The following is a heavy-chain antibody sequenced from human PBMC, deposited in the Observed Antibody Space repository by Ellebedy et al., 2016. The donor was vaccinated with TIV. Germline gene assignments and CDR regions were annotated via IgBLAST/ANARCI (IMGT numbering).Heavy chain of an antibody. J-gene: IGHJ2*01. CDR2: IGSAGDT. CDR1: GFTFSNYD. Sequence: GESLKISCAASGFTFSNYDMHWVRQGTGKSLESVSAIGSAGDTYYPGSVKGRFTISREDAKNSLYLQMNSLRAGDTAIYYCAREIVDRVPTDWYFDLWGRGTLVTVSS. D-gene: IGHD5-12*01. CDR3: AREIVDRVPTDWYFDL. V-gene: IGHV3-13*01.